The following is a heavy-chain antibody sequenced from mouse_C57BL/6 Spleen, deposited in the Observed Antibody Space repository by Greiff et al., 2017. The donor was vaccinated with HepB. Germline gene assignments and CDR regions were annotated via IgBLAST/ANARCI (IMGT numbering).Heavy chain of an antibody. CDR2: IYPGDGDT. Sequence: QVQLQQSGPELVKPGASVKISCKASGYAFSSSWMNWVKQRPGKGLEWIGRIYPGDGDTNYNGKFKGKATLTADKSSSTAYMQLSSLTSEDSAVYVCASYGSSYRTWFAYWGQGTLVTVSA. CDR1: GYAFSSSW. D-gene: IGHD1-1*01. V-gene: IGHV1-82*01. J-gene: IGHJ3*01. CDR3: ASYGSSYRTWFAY.